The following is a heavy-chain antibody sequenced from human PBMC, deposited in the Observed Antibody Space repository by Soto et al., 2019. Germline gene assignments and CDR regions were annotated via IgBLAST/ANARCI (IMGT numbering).Heavy chain of an antibody. CDR3: ARAQIEYSSSNWFDP. CDR2: ISYDGSNK. Sequence: GGSLRLSCAASGFTFSSYAMHWVRQAPGKGLEWVAVISYDGSNKYYADSVKGRFTISRDNSKNTLYLQMNSLRAEDTAVYYCARAQIEYSSSNWFDPWGQGTLVTVSS. V-gene: IGHV3-30-3*01. J-gene: IGHJ5*02. CDR1: GFTFSSYA. D-gene: IGHD6-6*01.